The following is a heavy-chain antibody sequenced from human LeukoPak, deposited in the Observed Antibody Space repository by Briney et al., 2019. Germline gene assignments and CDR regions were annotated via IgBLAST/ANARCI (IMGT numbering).Heavy chain of an antibody. CDR2: ISAYNGNT. D-gene: IGHD3-3*01. Sequence: EASVKVSCKALGYTFTTYAISWVRQAPGQGLEWMGWISAYNGNTNYAQKLQGRVTMTTDTSTSTAYMELRSLRSDDTAVYYCARVKSITIFGVVPYYMDVWGKGTTVTVSS. J-gene: IGHJ6*03. CDR1: GYTFTTYA. CDR3: ARVKSITIFGVVPYYMDV. V-gene: IGHV1-18*01.